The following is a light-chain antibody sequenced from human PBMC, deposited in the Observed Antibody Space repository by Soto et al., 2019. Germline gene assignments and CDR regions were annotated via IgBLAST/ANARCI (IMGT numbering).Light chain of an antibody. Sequence: AIQMTQSPSSLSASVGDRVTITCRASQAIRRDLGWYQQKPGKAPKLLIYTASELQSGVPSRFSGSGSGTAFTLTIGSLQPEDFATYYCLQDFNFPWTFGRGTKVEIK. CDR3: LQDFNFPWT. J-gene: IGKJ1*01. V-gene: IGKV1-6*01. CDR1: QAIRRD. CDR2: TAS.